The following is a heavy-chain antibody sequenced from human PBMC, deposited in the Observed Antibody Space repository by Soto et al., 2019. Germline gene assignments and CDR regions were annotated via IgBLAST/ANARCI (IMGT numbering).Heavy chain of an antibody. D-gene: IGHD1-20*01. CDR2: IYPGDSDT. CDR1: GYSFTSYW. Sequence: GESLKISCKGSGYSFTSYWIGWVRQMPGKGLEWMGIIYPGDSDTRYSPSFQGQVTISADKSISTAYLQWSSLKASDTAMYYCARHRSITGMLDDAFDIWGQGTMVTVSS. CDR3: ARHRSITGMLDDAFDI. J-gene: IGHJ3*02. V-gene: IGHV5-51*01.